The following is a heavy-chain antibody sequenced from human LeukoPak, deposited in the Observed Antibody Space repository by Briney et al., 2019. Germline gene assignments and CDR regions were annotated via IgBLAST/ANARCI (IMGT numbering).Heavy chain of an antibody. D-gene: IGHD3-3*01. CDR3: ARDNGHKSVDY. J-gene: IGHJ4*02. CDR1: GYTXTSFG. Sequence: GASVKVSCKTSGYTXTSFGISWLRQAPGQGLEWMGWIGAWNGDTNYVQKFQGRVTMTTDTSTSTLYMELRSLSSDDTAVYYCARDNGHKSVDYWGQGTLVTVSS. V-gene: IGHV1-18*01. CDR2: IGAWNGDT.